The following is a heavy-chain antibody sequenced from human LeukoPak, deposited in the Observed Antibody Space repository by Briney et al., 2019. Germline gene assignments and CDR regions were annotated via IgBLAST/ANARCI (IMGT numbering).Heavy chain of an antibody. Sequence: PGGSLRLSCAAPGFTFSSYSMNWVRQAPGKGLGWVSSISRSTSYIYYADSVKGRFTISRDNANNSLYLQMNSLRAEDTAVYYCARDLTRDHWFDPWGQGTLVTVSS. V-gene: IGHV3-21*01. CDR2: ISRSTSYI. CDR3: ARDLTRDHWFDP. D-gene: IGHD7-27*01. CDR1: GFTFSSYS. J-gene: IGHJ5*02.